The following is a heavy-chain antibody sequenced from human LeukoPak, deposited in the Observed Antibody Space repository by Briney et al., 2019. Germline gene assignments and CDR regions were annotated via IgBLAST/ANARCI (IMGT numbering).Heavy chain of an antibody. D-gene: IGHD6-19*01. J-gene: IGHJ6*02. CDR3: AKGPHFGSGWYYYGMDV. Sequence: PGGSLRLSCAASGFTFSSYGMHWVRQAPGKGLEWVAVISYDGSNKYYADSVKGRFTISRDNSKNTLYLQMNSLRAEDTAVYYRAKGPHFGSGWYYYGMDVWGQGTTVTVSS. V-gene: IGHV3-30*18. CDR2: ISYDGSNK. CDR1: GFTFSSYG.